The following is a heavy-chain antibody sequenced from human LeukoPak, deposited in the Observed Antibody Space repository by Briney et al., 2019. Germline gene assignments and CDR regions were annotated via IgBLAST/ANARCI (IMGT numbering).Heavy chain of an antibody. CDR3: ARDPRYCSSTSCPRLDY. CDR2: INPNSGGT. D-gene: IGHD2-2*01. Sequence: ASVKVSCKASGYTFTGYYMHWVRQAPGQGLEWMGRINPNSGGTNYAQKFQGRVTMTRDTSISTAFMEPNRLRSDDTAVYYCARDPRYCSSTSCPRLDYWGQGTLVTVSS. J-gene: IGHJ4*02. CDR1: GYTFTGYY. V-gene: IGHV1-2*06.